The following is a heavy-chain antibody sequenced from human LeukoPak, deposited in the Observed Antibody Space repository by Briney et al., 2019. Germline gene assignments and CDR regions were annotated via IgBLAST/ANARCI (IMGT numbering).Heavy chain of an antibody. CDR3: ARCHFWSQLDV. CDR1: GGSISSSSYY. Sequence: PSETLSLTCTVSGGSISSSSYYWGWIRQPPGKGLEWIGSIYYSGSTYYNPSLKSRVTISVDTSKNQFSLKLSSVTAADTAVYYCARCHFWSQLDVWGKGTTVTVSS. J-gene: IGHJ6*01. D-gene: IGHD3-3*02. CDR2: IYYSGST. V-gene: IGHV4-39*01.